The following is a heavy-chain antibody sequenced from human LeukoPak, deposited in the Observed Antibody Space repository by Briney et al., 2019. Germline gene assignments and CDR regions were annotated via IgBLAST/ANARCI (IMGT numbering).Heavy chain of an antibody. CDR1: GFTFSSYA. Sequence: GGSLRLSCAASGFTFSSYAMSWVRQAPGKGLEWVSAISGSGGSTYYADSVKGRFTISRDNSKNTLYLQMNSLRAEDTAVYYCARDRRAVAGAMGFDYWGQGTLVTVSS. CDR3: ARDRRAVAGAMGFDY. J-gene: IGHJ4*02. D-gene: IGHD6-19*01. V-gene: IGHV3-23*01. CDR2: ISGSGGST.